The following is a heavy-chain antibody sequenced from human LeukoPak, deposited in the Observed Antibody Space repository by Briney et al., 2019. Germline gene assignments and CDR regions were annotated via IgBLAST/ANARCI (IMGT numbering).Heavy chain of an antibody. CDR3: ARDLSPVVRASPMGY. Sequence: PGTSLRLSCAASGFSFTSYGMHWLRQAPGKGLEWVALITYDGYYKYYSDSVKGRFTISSDTSKNTLYLQMNSLRAEDTAVYYCARDLSPVVRASPMGYWGQGTLVTVSS. CDR2: ITYDGYYK. V-gene: IGHV3-30*03. J-gene: IGHJ4*02. CDR1: GFSFTSYG. D-gene: IGHD3-10*01.